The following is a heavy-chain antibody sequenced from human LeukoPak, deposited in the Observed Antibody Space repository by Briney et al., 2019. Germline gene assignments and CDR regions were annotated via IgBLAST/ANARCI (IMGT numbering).Heavy chain of an antibody. D-gene: IGHD3-9*01. CDR1: GGSISSYY. CDR2: IYYGGST. J-gene: IGHJ4*02. Sequence: SETLSLTCTVSGGSISSYYWSWIRQPPXXGXEWIGYIYYGGSTNYNPSLKSRVTISVDTSKNQFSLKLSSVTAADTAVYYCARGYLYYFDYWGQGTLVTVSS. CDR3: ARGYLYYFDY. V-gene: IGHV4-59*01.